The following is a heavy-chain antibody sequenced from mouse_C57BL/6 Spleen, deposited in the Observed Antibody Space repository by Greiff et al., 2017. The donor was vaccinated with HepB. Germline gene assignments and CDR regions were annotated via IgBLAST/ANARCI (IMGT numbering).Heavy chain of an antibody. CDR2: IDPSDSYT. CDR3: KTAQATGDY. Sequence: VQLQQPGAELVMPGASVKLSCKASGYTFTSYWMHWVKQRPGQGLEWIGEIDPSDSYTNYNQKFKGKSTLTVDKSSSTAYMQLSSLTSEDSAVYYCKTAQATGDYWGQGTTLTVSS. D-gene: IGHD3-2*02. CDR1: GYTFTSYW. J-gene: IGHJ2*01. V-gene: IGHV1-69*01.